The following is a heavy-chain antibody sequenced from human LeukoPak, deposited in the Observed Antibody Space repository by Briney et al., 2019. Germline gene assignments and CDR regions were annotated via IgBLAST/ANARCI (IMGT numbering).Heavy chain of an antibody. V-gene: IGHV3-11*04. CDR3: ARVSGSGSGQH. D-gene: IGHD6-19*01. CDR2: ISSSGSTI. Sequence: LSLTCTVSGGSISSGDYYMSWIRQAPGKGLEWVSYISSSGSTIYYADSVKGRFTISRDNAKNSLYLQMNSLRAEDTAVYYCARVSGSGSGQHWGQGTLVTVSS. J-gene: IGHJ1*01. CDR1: GGSISSGDYY.